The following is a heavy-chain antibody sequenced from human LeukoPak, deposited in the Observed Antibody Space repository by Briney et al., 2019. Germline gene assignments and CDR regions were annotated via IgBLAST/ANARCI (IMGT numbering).Heavy chain of an antibody. CDR1: GFTFSTFG. Sequence: GGSLRLSSAASGFTFSTFGMHWVRQAPGKGLEWVTFINYDGGDKHYADSVKGRFTISRDNSKTTLYLQMNSLRAEDTAVYYCAKDRAITMVRGVIADFDYWGQGTLVTVSS. V-gene: IGHV3-30*02. CDR2: INYDGGDK. J-gene: IGHJ4*02. D-gene: IGHD3-10*01. CDR3: AKDRAITMVRGVIADFDY.